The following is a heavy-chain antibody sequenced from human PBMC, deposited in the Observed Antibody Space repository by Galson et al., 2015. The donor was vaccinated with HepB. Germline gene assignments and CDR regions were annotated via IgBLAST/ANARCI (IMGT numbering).Heavy chain of an antibody. CDR3: ARDYSSAWLGY. D-gene: IGHD6-25*01. Sequence: VRQAPGKGLEWVSIIFSGGSTYYAASVKGRFTISRDNSKNTLYLQMNSLRAEDTAVYYCARDYSSAWLGYWGQGTLVTVSS. CDR2: IFSGGST. V-gene: IGHV3-66*01. J-gene: IGHJ4*02.